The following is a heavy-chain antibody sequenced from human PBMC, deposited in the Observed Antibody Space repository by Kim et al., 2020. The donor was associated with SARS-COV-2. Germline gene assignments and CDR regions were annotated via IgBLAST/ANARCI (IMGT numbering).Heavy chain of an antibody. Sequence: KYYADSGRGRFTISRDNDKNSLFLQRNSLRAEDTAVYYCARGPNYSPFDYWGQGTLVTVSS. V-gene: IGHV3-48*03. CDR2: K. J-gene: IGHJ4*02. D-gene: IGHD4-4*01. CDR3: ARGPNYSPFDY.